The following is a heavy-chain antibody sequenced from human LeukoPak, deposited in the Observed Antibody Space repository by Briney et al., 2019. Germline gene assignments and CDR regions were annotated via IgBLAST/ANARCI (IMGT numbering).Heavy chain of an antibody. V-gene: IGHV4-4*02. CDR1: GGSISSSNW. CDR3: ARLDCGGDCYKTSDY. D-gene: IGHD2-21*02. CDR2: IYHSGST. J-gene: IGHJ4*02. Sequence: PSGTLSLTCAVSGGSISSSNWWSWVRQPPGKGLEWIGEIYHSGSTNYNPSLKSRVTISVDKSKNQFSLKLSSVTAADTAVYYCARLDCGGDCYKTSDYWGQGTLVTVSS.